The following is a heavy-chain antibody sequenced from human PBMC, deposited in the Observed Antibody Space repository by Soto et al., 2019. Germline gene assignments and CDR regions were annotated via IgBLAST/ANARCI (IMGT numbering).Heavy chain of an antibody. CDR1: GFSLSTSGVG. V-gene: IGHV2-5*01. J-gene: IGHJ5*02. CDR2: IYWNDDK. CDR3: AHXXYYDFWSGYYRDQPXGGXNWXDP. D-gene: IGHD3-3*01. Sequence: GPTLVNPTQTLTLTCIFSGFSLSTSGVGVGWIRQPPGKALEWLALIYWNDDKRYSPSLKSRLTITKDTSKNQVVLTMTNMDPVDXAXYXCAHXXYYDFWSGYYRDQPXGGXNWXDPWGQ.